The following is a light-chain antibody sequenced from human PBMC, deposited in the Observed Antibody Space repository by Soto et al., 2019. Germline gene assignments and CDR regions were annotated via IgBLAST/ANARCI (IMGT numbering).Light chain of an antibody. CDR1: QSVLYSSNNKNY. J-gene: IGKJ3*01. Sequence: DIVMTQSPDSLAVSLGERATINCKSSQSVLYSSNNKNYLAWYQQKSGQPPKLLIYWASTRESGVPDRFSGSGSGTDFTLTISSLQAEDVAVYYCQQYYSTPPTFGPGTKVHI. CDR3: QQYYSTPPT. CDR2: WAS. V-gene: IGKV4-1*01.